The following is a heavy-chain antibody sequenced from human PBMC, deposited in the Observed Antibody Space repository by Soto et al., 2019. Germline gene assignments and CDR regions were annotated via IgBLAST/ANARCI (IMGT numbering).Heavy chain of an antibody. CDR1: GFIFSSHN. J-gene: IGHJ6*02. CDR2: ITGSSRYI. Sequence: DVQLVESGGGLVKPGGSLRLSCAASGFIFSSHNINWVRQAPGKGLEWVSSITGSSRYIFYADSVKGRFTISRDNAKNTVYLQMNSLRAEDTGVYYCARLVASETGYGMDVWGQGTTVTVSS. CDR3: ARLVASETGYGMDV. V-gene: IGHV3-21*06. D-gene: IGHD3-9*01.